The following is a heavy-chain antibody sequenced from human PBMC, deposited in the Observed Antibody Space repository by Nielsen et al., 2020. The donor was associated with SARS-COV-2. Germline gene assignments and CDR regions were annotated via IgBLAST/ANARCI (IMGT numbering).Heavy chain of an antibody. J-gene: IGHJ5*02. CDR2: INPSGGST. Sequence: ASVKVSCKASGYTFTSYGISWVRQAPGQGLEWMGIINPSGGSTTYAQKFQGRVTMTRDTSTSTVHMELSSLRSDDTAVYYCARGRSLTLSSSGWFGWLDPWGQGTLVTVSS. D-gene: IGHD6-19*01. V-gene: IGHV1-46*01. CDR3: ARGRSLTLSSSGWFGWLDP. CDR1: GYTFTSYG.